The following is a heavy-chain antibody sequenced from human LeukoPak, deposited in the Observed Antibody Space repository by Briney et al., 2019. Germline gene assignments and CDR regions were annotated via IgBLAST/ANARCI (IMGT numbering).Heavy chain of an antibody. J-gene: IGHJ4*02. CDR1: GFTFGDHI. CDR3: VRQFAS. CDR2: VSGSGSTV. V-gene: IGHV3-48*01. Sequence: GGSLRLSCAASGFTFGDHIMNWVRQLPGKRLEWVAYVSGSGSTVYYAGSVKGRFTVSRDNGKSSLYLQMNSLRVEDTALYYCVRQFASWGQGTLVTVSS.